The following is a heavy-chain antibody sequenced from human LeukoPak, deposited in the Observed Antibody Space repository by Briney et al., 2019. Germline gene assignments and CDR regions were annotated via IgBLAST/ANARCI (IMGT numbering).Heavy chain of an antibody. Sequence: SETLSLTCTVSGGSLSTYYWSWIRQPPGKGLEWIGYIYYSGSTNYDPSLKSRVTISVDTSKNQFSLKLSSVTAADTAVYYCARFAYHDAFDIWGQGTMVTVSS. D-gene: IGHD3-22*01. J-gene: IGHJ3*02. V-gene: IGHV4-59*08. CDR1: GGSLSTYY. CDR3: ARFAYHDAFDI. CDR2: IYYSGST.